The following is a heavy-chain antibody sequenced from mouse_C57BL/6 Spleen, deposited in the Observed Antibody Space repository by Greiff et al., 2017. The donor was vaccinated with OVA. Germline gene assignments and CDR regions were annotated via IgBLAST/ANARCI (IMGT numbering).Heavy chain of an antibody. CDR2: FYPGSGSI. CDR3: VRDEERRGDYGAWFAY. Sequence: QVQLQQSGAELVKPGASVKLSCKASGYTFTEYSIHWVKQRSGQGLEWIGWFYPGSGSINYNEKFKDKATLTADKSSSTVYMELSRLTSEDSAVYFCVRDEERRGDYGAWFAYWGQGTLVTVSA. V-gene: IGHV1-62-2*01. J-gene: IGHJ3*01. D-gene: IGHD1-1*01. CDR1: GYTFTEYS.